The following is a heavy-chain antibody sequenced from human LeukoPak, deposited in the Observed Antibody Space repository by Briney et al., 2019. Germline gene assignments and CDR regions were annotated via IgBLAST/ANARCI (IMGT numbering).Heavy chain of an antibody. CDR1: GGTFSSYA. Sequence: ASVKVSCKASGGTFSSYAISWVRQAPGQGLEWMGWINPNSGDTNYAQKFQGRVTMTRNTSVSTAYMELSRLRSDDTAVYYCARVRYRLAETYIDYWGQGTLVTVSS. J-gene: IGHJ4*02. CDR3: ARVRYRLAETYIDY. D-gene: IGHD3-16*01. V-gene: IGHV1-2*02. CDR2: INPNSGDT.